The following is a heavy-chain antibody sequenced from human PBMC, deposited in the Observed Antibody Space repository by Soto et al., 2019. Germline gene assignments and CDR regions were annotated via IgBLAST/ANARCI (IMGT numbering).Heavy chain of an antibody. Sequence: SETLSLTCAVYGGSFSGYYWSWIRQPPGKGLEWIGEINHSGSTNYNPSLKSRVTISVDTSKNQFSLKLSSVTAADTAVYYCARLGESYSSGWYSYWGQGTLVTVSS. CDR3: ARLGESYSSGWYSY. CDR2: INHSGST. V-gene: IGHV4-34*01. CDR1: GGSFSGYY. J-gene: IGHJ4*02. D-gene: IGHD6-19*01.